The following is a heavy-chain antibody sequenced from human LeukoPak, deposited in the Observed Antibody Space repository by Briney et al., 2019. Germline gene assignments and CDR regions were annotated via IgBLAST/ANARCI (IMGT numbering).Heavy chain of an antibody. V-gene: IGHV3-49*04. D-gene: IGHD2-2*02. Sequence: GGSLRLSCTASGFTFGDYAMSWVRQAPGKGLEWVGFIRSKAYGGTTEYAASVKGRFTISRDDSKSIAYLQMNSLKTEDTAVYYCTREQGQYQLLYGYYYYGMDVWGQGTTVTASS. J-gene: IGHJ6*02. CDR2: IRSKAYGGTT. CDR3: TREQGQYQLLYGYYYYGMDV. CDR1: GFTFGDYA.